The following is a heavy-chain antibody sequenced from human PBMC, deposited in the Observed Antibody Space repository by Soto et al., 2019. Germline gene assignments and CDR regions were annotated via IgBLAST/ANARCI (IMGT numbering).Heavy chain of an antibody. CDR2: ISNDGTIT. CDR1: GLTFSNYW. Sequence: GGYLRLSCAASGLTFSNYWMHWVSQAPGQGLVWVSRISNDGTITDYADYVKGRFTVSRDNAKNTQSLQMDSLRSEDKAVYFCGSAVDYDFWSGTTHYGMDVWGQGTTVTVSS. J-gene: IGHJ6*02. V-gene: IGHV3-74*01. CDR3: GSAVDYDFWSGTTHYGMDV. D-gene: IGHD3-3*01.